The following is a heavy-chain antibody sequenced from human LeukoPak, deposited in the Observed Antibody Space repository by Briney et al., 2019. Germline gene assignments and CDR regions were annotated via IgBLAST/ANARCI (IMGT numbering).Heavy chain of an antibody. CDR1: GGSISSSSYY. CDR2: IYYSGST. V-gene: IGHV4-39*07. CDR3: ARDGGYDSSGYYSRGNWYFDL. Sequence: PSETLSLTCTVSGGSISSSSYYWGWIRQPPGKGLEWIGSIYYSGSTYYNPSLKSRVTISVDTSKNQFSLKLSSVTAADTAVYYCARDGGYDSSGYYSRGNWYFDLWGRGTLVTVSS. J-gene: IGHJ2*01. D-gene: IGHD3-22*01.